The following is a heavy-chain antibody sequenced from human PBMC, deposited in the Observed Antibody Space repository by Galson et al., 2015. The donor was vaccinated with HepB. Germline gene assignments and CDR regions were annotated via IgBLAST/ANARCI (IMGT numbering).Heavy chain of an antibody. V-gene: IGHV4-34*01. J-gene: IGHJ5*01. CDR2: INHGGST. CDR1: GGSFSGFY. CDR3: ARAQELENWFDS. D-gene: IGHD6-13*01. Sequence: ETLSLTCAVYGGSFSGFYWSWIRQPPGKGLEWIGDINHGGSTNYNPTLKSRIAMSVDTSKNQFSLKLSSVIAADTAVYYCARAQELENWFDSWGQGTRVTVSS.